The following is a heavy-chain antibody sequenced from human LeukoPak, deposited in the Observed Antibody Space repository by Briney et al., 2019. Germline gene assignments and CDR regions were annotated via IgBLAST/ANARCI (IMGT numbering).Heavy chain of an antibody. D-gene: IGHD2-8*01. CDR3: AAPKPPVLMVYAIGY. CDR1: GFTFDDYA. J-gene: IGHJ4*02. V-gene: IGHV3-30*02. CDR2: IRYDGSNK. Sequence: PGRSLRLSCAASGFTFDDYAMHWVRQAPGKGLEWVAFIRYDGSNKYYADSVKGRFTISRDNSKNTLYLQMNSLRAEDTAVYYCAAPKPPVLMVYAIGYWGQGTLVTVSS.